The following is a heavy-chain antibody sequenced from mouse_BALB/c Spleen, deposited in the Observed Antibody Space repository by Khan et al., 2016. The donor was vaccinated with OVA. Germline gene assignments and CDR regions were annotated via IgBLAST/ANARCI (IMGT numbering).Heavy chain of an antibody. D-gene: IGHD2-14*01. CDR1: GYTFTTYW. CDR2: INPSNGRT. V-gene: IGHV1S81*02. Sequence: QVQLQQPGAELVKPGASVKLSCKASGYTFTTYWMHWVKQRPGQGLEWIGEINPSNGRTNYNEKFKSKATLTVDKSSSTAYMQLSSLTSEDSAVYYCARYYRYDGHYYAMDYWGQGTSVTVSS. J-gene: IGHJ4*01. CDR3: ARYYRYDGHYYAMDY.